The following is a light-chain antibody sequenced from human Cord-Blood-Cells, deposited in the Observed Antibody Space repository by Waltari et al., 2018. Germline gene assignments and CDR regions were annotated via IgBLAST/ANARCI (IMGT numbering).Light chain of an antibody. CDR1: QSVSSSY. J-gene: IGKJ4*01. CDR2: GAS. Sequence: ELVLTQSPGTLSLSPGERATLSCMASQSVSSSYLAWDQQKPGQAPRLLIYGASSRATGIPDRFSGSGSGTDFTLTISRLEPEDFAVYYCQQYGSSPLTFGGGTKVEIK. CDR3: QQYGSSPLT. V-gene: IGKV3-20*01.